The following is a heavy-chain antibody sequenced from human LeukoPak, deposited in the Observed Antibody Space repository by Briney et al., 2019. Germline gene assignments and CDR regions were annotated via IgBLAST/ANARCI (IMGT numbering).Heavy chain of an antibody. J-gene: IGHJ4*02. CDR2: IRPDGSEG. CDR1: GITFSNSW. Sequence: GSLRLSCTTSGITFSNSWMSWVRQAPGKGLEWVATIRPDGSEGYYADSVRGRFTIFRDNSKNSFYLQMSSLRAEDTGVFYCARDVAYSAFDYWGQGTLVTVSS. D-gene: IGHD2-21*01. CDR3: ARDVAYSAFDY. V-gene: IGHV3-7*01.